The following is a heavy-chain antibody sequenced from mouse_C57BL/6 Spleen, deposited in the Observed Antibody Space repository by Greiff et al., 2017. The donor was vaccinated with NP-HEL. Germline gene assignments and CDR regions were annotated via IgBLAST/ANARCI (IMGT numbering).Heavy chain of an antibody. CDR1: GYTFTDCN. J-gene: IGHJ2*01. Sequence: EVQLQQSGPELVKPGASVKIPCKASGYTFTDCNMDWVKQSHGKSLEWIGDINPNNGGTIYNQKFKGKATLTVDKSSSTAYMERRSLTSEETAVYYCARREREGFDYWGQGTTLTVSS. V-gene: IGHV1-18*01. CDR2: INPNNGGT. CDR3: ARREREGFDY.